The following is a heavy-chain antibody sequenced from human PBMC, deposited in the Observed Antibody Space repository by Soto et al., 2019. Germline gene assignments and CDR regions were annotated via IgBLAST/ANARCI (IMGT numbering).Heavy chain of an antibody. Sequence: EVQLVESGGGLVKPGGSLRLSCAASGFTFSSYSMNWVRQAPGKGLEWVSSISSSSSYIYYADSVKGRFTISRDNAKNSLYLQMNSLRADDTAVYYCARGLGELSLYYYYGMDVWGQGATVTVSS. V-gene: IGHV3-21*01. CDR2: ISSSSSYI. CDR3: ARGLGELSLYYYYGMDV. J-gene: IGHJ6*02. CDR1: GFTFSSYS. D-gene: IGHD3-16*02.